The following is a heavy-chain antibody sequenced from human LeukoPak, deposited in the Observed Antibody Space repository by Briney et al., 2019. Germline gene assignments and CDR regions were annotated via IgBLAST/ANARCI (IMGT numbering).Heavy chain of an antibody. J-gene: IGHJ3*02. CDR1: DDSISSSSYY. D-gene: IGHD2-15*01. V-gene: IGHV4-39*01. Sequence: SETLSLTCTVSDDSISSSSYYWGWIRQPPGKGLGWIGIIYYSGSTSYNPSLKSRVTISVDTSKNLFSLKLSSVTAADTAMYYCARLSYIYCSGGGCRGAFDIWGQGTMVTVSS. CDR2: IYYSGST. CDR3: ARLSYIYCSGGGCRGAFDI.